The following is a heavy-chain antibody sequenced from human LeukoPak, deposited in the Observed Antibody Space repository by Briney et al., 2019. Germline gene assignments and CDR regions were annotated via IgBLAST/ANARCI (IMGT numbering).Heavy chain of an antibody. Sequence: SETLSLTCPVSGYSISSGYYWGWIRQPPGKGLEWIGSIYYSGSTYYNPSLKSRVTISVDTFKNQFSLKLSSVTAADTAVYYCASIGYCSSTSCRRIDYWGQGTLVTVSS. CDR2: IYYSGST. CDR3: ASIGYCSSTSCRRIDY. D-gene: IGHD2-2*01. CDR1: GYSISSGYY. J-gene: IGHJ4*02. V-gene: IGHV4-38-2*01.